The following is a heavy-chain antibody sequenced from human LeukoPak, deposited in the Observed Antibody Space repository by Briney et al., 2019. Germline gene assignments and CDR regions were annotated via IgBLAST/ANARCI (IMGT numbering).Heavy chain of an antibody. D-gene: IGHD3-10*01. CDR2: IIPILGIA. CDR1: GGTFSSYA. Sequence: SVKVSCKASGGTFSSYAVSWVRQAPGQGLEWMGRIIPILGIANYAQKFQGRVTITADKSTSTAYMELSSLRSEDTAVYYCARSMVRGVILFDYWGQGTLVTVSS. CDR3: ARSMVRGVILFDY. J-gene: IGHJ4*02. V-gene: IGHV1-69*04.